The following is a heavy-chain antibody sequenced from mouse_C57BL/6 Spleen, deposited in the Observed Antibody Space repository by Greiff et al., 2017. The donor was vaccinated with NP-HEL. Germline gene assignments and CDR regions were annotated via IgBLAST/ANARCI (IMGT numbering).Heavy chain of an antibody. Sequence: QVQLQQSGAELVRPGASVKLSCKASGYTFTDYYINWVKQRPGQGLEWIARIYPGSGNTYYNEKFKGKATLTAEKSSSTAYMQLSSLTSEDSAVYFCARDHYGNYVGYYAMDYWGQGTSVTVSS. D-gene: IGHD2-1*01. CDR3: ARDHYGNYVGYYAMDY. CDR1: GYTFTDYY. J-gene: IGHJ4*01. V-gene: IGHV1-76*01. CDR2: IYPGSGNT.